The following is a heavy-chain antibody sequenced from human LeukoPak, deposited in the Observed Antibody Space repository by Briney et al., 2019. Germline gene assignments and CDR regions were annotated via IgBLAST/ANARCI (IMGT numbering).Heavy chain of an antibody. D-gene: IGHD1-26*01. V-gene: IGHV1-69*05. CDR3: ARAWEPPGWYGNNWFDP. CDR1: GGTFSSYA. CDR2: IIPIFGTA. Sequence: ASVKVSCKASGGTFSSYAISWVRQAPGQGLEWMGGIIPIFGTANYAQKFQGRVTMTRDMSTSTVYMELSSLRSEDTAVYYCARAWEPPGWYGNNWFDPWGQGTLVTVSS. J-gene: IGHJ5*02.